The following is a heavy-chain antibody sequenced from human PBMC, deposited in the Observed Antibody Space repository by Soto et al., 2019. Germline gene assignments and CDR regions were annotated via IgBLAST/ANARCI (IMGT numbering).Heavy chain of an antibody. J-gene: IGHJ6*02. CDR1: GYTFTGYY. CDR2: INPNSGGT. CDR3: ASRLGYCSSTSCYSEEYYYYGMDA. Sequence: ASVKVSCKASGYTFTGYYMHWVRQAPGQGLEWMGWINPNSGGTNYAQKFQGRVTMTRDTSISTAYMELSRLRSDDTAVYYCASRLGYCSSTSCYSEEYYYYGMDAWGQGTTVTV. D-gene: IGHD2-2*02. V-gene: IGHV1-2*02.